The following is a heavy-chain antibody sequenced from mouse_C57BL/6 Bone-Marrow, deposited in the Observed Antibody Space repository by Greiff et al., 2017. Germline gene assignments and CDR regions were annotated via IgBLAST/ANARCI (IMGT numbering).Heavy chain of an antibody. D-gene: IGHD1-1*01. J-gene: IGHJ2*01. CDR3: TTLITTVVLDY. Sequence: VQLQQSGAELVRPGASVKLSCTASGFNIKDDYMHWVKQRPEQGLEWIGWIDPENGDTEYASKFQGKATITADTSSNTAYLQLSSLTSEDTAVYYCTTLITTVVLDYWGQGTTLTVSS. V-gene: IGHV14-4*01. CDR1: GFNIKDDY. CDR2: IDPENGDT.